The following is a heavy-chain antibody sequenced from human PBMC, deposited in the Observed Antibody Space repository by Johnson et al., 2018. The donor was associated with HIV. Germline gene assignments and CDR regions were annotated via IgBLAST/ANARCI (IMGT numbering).Heavy chain of an antibody. J-gene: IGHJ3*02. CDR1: GFTFSSYW. CDR2: VSYETTNK. CDR3: ARELRGPDAFDI. Sequence: QVQLVESGGGVVQSGRSLRLSCAASGFTFSSYWMHWVRQAPGKGLEWVAAVSYETTNKHYADSVKGRFTISRDNSKSTLILQMNGLREEDTAIYYCARELRGPDAFDIWGQGTMVTVSS. V-gene: IGHV3-30*03.